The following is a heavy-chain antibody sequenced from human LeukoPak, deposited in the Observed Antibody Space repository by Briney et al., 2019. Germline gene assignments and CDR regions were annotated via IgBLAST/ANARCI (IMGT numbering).Heavy chain of an antibody. CDR2: ISYDGSNK. J-gene: IGHJ6*02. CDR3: AKGLIAVAGRLYYYGMDV. V-gene: IGHV3-30*18. D-gene: IGHD6-19*01. Sequence: GRSLRLSCAASGFTFSSYGMHWVRQAPGKGLEWVAVISYDGSNKYYADSVKGRFTISRDNSKNTLYLQMNSLRAEDTAVYYCAKGLIAVAGRLYYYGMDVWGQGTTVTVSS. CDR1: GFTFSSYG.